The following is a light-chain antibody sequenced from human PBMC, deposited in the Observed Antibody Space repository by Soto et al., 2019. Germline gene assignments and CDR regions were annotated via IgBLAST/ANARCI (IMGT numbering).Light chain of an antibody. CDR2: GAS. Sequence: EIVFTQFPGTRSLSPGERATLSCRASQSVTSSSLAWYQQKVGRAPRVLIYGASNRATGIPDRFSGSGSGTDFTLTITGLEPEDFAVYYCQQYGSSTRTFGQGTRLEIK. V-gene: IGKV3-20*01. CDR3: QQYGSSTRT. J-gene: IGKJ5*01. CDR1: QSVTSSS.